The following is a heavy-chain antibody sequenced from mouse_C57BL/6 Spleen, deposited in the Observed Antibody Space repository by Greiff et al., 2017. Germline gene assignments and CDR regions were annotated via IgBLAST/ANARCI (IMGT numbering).Heavy chain of an antibody. D-gene: IGHD1-1*01. J-gene: IGHJ3*01. Sequence: QVQLQQPGAELVKPGASVKLSCKASGYTFTSYWMHWVKQRPGQGLEWIGMIHPNSGSTNYNEKFKSKATLTVDKSSSTAYMQLSSLTSEDSAVYYCAREGGSSRWFAFWGQGTLVTVSA. CDR2: IHPNSGST. CDR3: AREGGSSRWFAF. V-gene: IGHV1-64*01. CDR1: GYTFTSYW.